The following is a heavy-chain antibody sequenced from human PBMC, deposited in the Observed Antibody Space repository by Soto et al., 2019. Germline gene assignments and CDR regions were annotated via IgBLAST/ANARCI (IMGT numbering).Heavy chain of an antibody. J-gene: IGHJ4*02. CDR3: ARDPFPHYYDSSGYLGY. V-gene: IGHV3-11*01. D-gene: IGHD3-22*01. CDR1: GFTFSDYY. CDR2: ISSSGSTI. Sequence: AGGSLRLSCAASGFTFSDYYMSWIRQAPGKGLEWVSYISSSGSTIYYADSVKGRFTISRDNAKNSLYLQMNSLRAEDTAVYYCARDPFPHYYDSSGYLGYWGQGTLVTVSS.